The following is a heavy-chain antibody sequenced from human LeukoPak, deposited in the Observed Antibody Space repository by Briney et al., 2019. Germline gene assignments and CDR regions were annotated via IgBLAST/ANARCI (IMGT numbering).Heavy chain of an antibody. CDR2: IYYSGST. CDR3: ARDLVT. Sequence: SETLSLTCTVSGGSISSHYWSWIRQPPGKGLEWIGYIYYSGSTNYNPSLKSRVTISVDTSKNQFSLKLSSVTAADTAVYYCARDLVTWGQGTLVTLSS. D-gene: IGHD3-16*02. CDR1: GGSISSHY. V-gene: IGHV4-59*11. J-gene: IGHJ5*02.